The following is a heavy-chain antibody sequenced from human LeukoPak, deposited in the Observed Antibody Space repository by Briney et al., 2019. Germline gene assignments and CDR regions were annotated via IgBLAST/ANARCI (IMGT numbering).Heavy chain of an antibody. CDR1: GGTFSSYA. Sequence: ASVKVSCKASGGTFSSYAISWVRQAPGQGLEWMGRIIPILGIASYAQKFQGRVTITADKSTSTAYMELSSLRSEDTAVYYCARNALGGSDYLFFDYWGQGTLVTVSS. J-gene: IGHJ4*02. CDR3: ARNALGGSDYLFFDY. D-gene: IGHD1-26*01. V-gene: IGHV1-69*04. CDR2: IIPILGIA.